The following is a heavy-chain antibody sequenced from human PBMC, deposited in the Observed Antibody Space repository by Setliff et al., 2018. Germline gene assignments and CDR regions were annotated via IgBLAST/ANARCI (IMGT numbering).Heavy chain of an antibody. Sequence: ASVKVSCKAFGYTFAKYGTSWGRQAPGQGLEWMGWISVYNGYIVYAQKLQGRVTMTTDTSTSTAYMELRSLRSDDTAVYYCASGPLDFVVTPAAAKFDYWGQGTLVTVSS. V-gene: IGHV1-18*01. D-gene: IGHD2-2*01. CDR1: GYTFAKYG. J-gene: IGHJ4*02. CDR3: ASGPLDFVVTPAAAKFDY. CDR2: ISVYNGYI.